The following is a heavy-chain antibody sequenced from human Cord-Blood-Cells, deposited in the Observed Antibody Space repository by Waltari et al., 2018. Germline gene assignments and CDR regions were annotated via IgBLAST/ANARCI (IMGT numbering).Heavy chain of an antibody. CDR3: ASLFSGSYYNNWFDP. Sequence: ANYAQKFQGRVTITADESTSTAYMELSSLRSVDTAVYYCASLFSGSYYNNWFDPWGQGTLVTVSS. D-gene: IGHD3-10*01. J-gene: IGHJ5*02. CDR2: A. V-gene: IGHV1-69*01.